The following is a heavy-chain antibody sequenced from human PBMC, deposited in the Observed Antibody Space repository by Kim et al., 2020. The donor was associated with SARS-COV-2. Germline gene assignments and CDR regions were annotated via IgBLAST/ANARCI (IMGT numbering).Heavy chain of an antibody. CDR3: ARVGTSCYNCSSDAFDI. CDR1: GYSISSGYY. D-gene: IGHD2-2*02. J-gene: IGHJ3*02. CDR2: IYHSGST. V-gene: IGHV4-38-2*02. Sequence: SETLSLTCTVSGYSISSGYYWGWIRQPPGKGLEWIGSIYHSGSTYYNPSLKSRVTISVDTSKNQFSLKLSSVTAADTAVYYCARVGTSCYNCSSDAFDIWGQGTMVTVSS.